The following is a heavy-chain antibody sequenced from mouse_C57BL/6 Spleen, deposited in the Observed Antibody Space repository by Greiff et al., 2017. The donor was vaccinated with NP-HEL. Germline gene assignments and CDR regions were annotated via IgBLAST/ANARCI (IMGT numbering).Heavy chain of an antibody. CDR2: IYPGDGDT. CDR1: GYAFSSSW. D-gene: IGHD2-4*01. CDR3: ARRGYYDYDGSYYYTMDY. V-gene: IGHV1-82*01. J-gene: IGHJ4*01. Sequence: QVQLQQSGPELVKPGASVKISCKASGYAFSSSWMNWVKQRPGKGLEWIGRIYPGDGDTNYNGKFKGKATLTADKSSSTAYMQLSSLTSEDSAVYFCARRGYYDYDGSYYYTMDYWGQGTSVTVSS.